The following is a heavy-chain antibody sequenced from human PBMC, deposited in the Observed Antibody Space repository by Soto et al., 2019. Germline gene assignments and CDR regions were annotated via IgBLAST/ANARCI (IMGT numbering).Heavy chain of an antibody. CDR3: ASDLYSGTSDY. D-gene: IGHD1-26*01. Sequence: EVQLVESGGGLVQSGGSLRLSCAASGFSFSTYWMNWVRQAPGKGLEWVANIDHDGGTRGYVASVKGRFTISRDNAKNSLYLQMNSLGVDDTALYYCASDLYSGTSDYWGQGTLVTVSS. V-gene: IGHV3-7*05. CDR1: GFSFSTYW. CDR2: IDHDGGTR. J-gene: IGHJ4*02.